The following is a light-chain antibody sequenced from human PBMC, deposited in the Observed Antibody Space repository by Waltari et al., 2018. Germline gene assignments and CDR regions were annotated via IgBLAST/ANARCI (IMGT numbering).Light chain of an antibody. CDR2: EAS. V-gene: IGKV1-5*03. CDR1: QSVNTW. CDR3: QQYDRYSPNN. J-gene: IGKJ2*01. Sequence: DIQMTQFPSTLSVPVGDRVTITCRASQSVNTWLAWFQQKPGKAPKLLIYEASTLHSGVPSRFSGSGSGTEFTLTINSLQPDDFATYFCQQYDRYSPNNFGQGTKLEIK.